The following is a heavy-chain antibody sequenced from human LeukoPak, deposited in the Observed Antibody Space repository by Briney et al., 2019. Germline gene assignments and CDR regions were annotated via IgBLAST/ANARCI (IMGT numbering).Heavy chain of an antibody. Sequence: GGSLTLSCAASGFTFRNYWWHWVRQAPGKGLVWVSRINIDGSTRYADSVEGRFTISRDNAKNTLYLQMNSLRAEDTAVYYCARAGGSGWFDPWGQGTLVTVSS. CDR1: GFTFRNYW. J-gene: IGHJ5*02. V-gene: IGHV3-74*01. CDR3: ARAGGSGWFDP. D-gene: IGHD3-10*01. CDR2: INIDGST.